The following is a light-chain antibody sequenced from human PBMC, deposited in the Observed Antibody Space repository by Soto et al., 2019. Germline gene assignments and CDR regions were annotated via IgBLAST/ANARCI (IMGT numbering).Light chain of an antibody. J-gene: IGLJ7*01. CDR1: NIGGKS. CDR3: QVWDSSGDLAV. CDR2: YDS. Sequence: SYELTQPPSVSVAPGKTATITCGGNNIGGKSVHWYQQKPGQAPVVVISYDSDRPSGIPERFSGSNAGNTATLTISRVEAGDEADYYCQVWDSSGDLAVFGGGTKLTVL. V-gene: IGLV3-21*04.